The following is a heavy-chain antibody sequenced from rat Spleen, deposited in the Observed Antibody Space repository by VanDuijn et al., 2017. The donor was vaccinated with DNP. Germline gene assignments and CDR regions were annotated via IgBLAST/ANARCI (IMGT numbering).Heavy chain of an antibody. J-gene: IGHJ2*01. CDR1: GYSITSNF. V-gene: IGHV3-1*01. CDR3: ARSLLNPFDY. Sequence: EVQLQESGPGLVKPSQSLSLTCSVTGYSITSNFWGWIRKFPGNKMEWIGHIGYSGSTTYNPSLKSRISITRDTSKNQFFLQLNSVTNEDTATYYCARSLLNPFDYWGQGVMVTVSS. D-gene: IGHD1-5*01. CDR2: IGYSGST.